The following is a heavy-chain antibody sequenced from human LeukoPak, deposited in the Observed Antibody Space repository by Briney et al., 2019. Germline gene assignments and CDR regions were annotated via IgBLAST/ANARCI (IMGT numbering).Heavy chain of an antibody. V-gene: IGHV4-34*01. D-gene: IGHD2-15*01. Sequence: SETLSLTCTVSGGSISSYYWSWIRQPPGKGLEWIGEINHSGSTNYNPSLKSRVTISVDTSKNQFSLKLSSVTAADTAVYYCAIVDFDYWGQGTLVTVSS. CDR2: INHSGST. J-gene: IGHJ4*02. CDR3: AIVDFDY. CDR1: GGSISSYY.